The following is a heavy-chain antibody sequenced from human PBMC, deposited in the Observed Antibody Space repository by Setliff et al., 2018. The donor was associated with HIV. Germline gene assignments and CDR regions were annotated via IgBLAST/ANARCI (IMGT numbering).Heavy chain of an antibody. V-gene: IGHV4-61*09. CDR2: IYTSGST. J-gene: IGHJ4*02. CDR3: ARDGRLSSSWYVGYFDY. CDR1: GGSISSGSYY. Sequence: PSETLSLTCTVSGGSISSGSYYWSWIRQPAGKGLEWIGHIYTSGSTNYNPSLKSRVTISVDTSKNQFSLKLSSVTAADTAVYYCARDGRLSSSWYVGYFDYWGQGTLVTVSS. D-gene: IGHD6-13*01.